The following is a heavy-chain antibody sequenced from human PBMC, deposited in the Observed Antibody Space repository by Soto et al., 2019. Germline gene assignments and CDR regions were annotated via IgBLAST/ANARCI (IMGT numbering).Heavy chain of an antibody. D-gene: IGHD2-2*02. V-gene: IGHV3-11*05. CDR3: ARGPGYCSSTSCYNYYYYGMDV. Sequence: AGGSLRLSCAASGFTFSDYYMSWIRQATGKGLVWVSYTKGDGTSTKYADSVKGRFTISRDNAKNTLYLQMNSLRAEDTAVYYCARGPGYCSSTSCYNYYYYGMDVWGQGTTVTVSS. J-gene: IGHJ6*02. CDR2: TKGDGTST. CDR1: GFTFSDYY.